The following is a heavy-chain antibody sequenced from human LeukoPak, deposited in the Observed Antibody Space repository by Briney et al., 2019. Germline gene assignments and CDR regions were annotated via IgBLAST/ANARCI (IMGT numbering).Heavy chain of an antibody. D-gene: IGHD3-16*02. CDR1: GGSISSSSYY. CDR2: IYYSGST. V-gene: IGHV4-39*07. CDR3: ARDTTIYDYVWGSYRYTGRTPTPDPFDY. Sequence: PSETLSLTCTVSGGSISSSSYYWGWIRQPPGKGLEWIGSIYYSGSTYYNPSLKSRVTISVDTSKNQFSLKLSSVTAADTAVYYCARDTTIYDYVWGSYRYTGRTPTPDPFDYWGQGTLVTVSS. J-gene: IGHJ4*02.